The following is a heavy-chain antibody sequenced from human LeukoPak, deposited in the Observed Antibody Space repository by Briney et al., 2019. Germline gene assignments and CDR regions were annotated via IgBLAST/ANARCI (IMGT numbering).Heavy chain of an antibody. CDR3: ARGLAVAGTDYFDY. D-gene: IGHD6-19*01. J-gene: IGHJ4*02. CDR2: IIPILGIA. Sequence: ASVKVSCKASGGTFSSYAISWVRQAPGQGLEWMGRIIPILGIANYAQKFQGRVTITADKSTSTAYMELSSLRSEDTAVYYCARGLAVAGTDYFDYWGQGTLVTVSS. V-gene: IGHV1-69*04. CDR1: GGTFSSYA.